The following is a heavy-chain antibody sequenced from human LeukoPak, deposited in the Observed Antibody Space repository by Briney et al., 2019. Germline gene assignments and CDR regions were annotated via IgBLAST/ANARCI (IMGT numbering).Heavy chain of an antibody. D-gene: IGHD3-22*01. CDR2: IYSGGST. CDR3: ARYYYDSSGHPYGMDV. V-gene: IGHV3-66*01. J-gene: IGHJ6*02. CDR1: GFTVSSNY. Sequence: GGSLRLSCAASGFTVSSNYMSWVRQAPGKGLEWVSVIYSGGSTHYADSVKGRFTISRDNSKNTLYLQMNSLRAEDTAVYYCARYYYDSSGHPYGMDVWGQGTTVTVSS.